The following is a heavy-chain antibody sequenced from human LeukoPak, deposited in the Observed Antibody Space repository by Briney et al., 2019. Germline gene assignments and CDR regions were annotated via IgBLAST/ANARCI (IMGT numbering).Heavy chain of an antibody. V-gene: IGHV3-11*04. D-gene: IGHD3-16*01. CDR2: ITTRGNTI. CDR3: AREWGRW. CDR1: GYTFSDYY. Sequence: GGSLRLSCAASGYTFSDYYMTWFRQAPRKGLEWISYITTRGNTIYADSVKGRFTISRDNAKNSLYLQMNSLRVEDTALYWCAREWGRWGGQGTMVTVSS. J-gene: IGHJ3*01.